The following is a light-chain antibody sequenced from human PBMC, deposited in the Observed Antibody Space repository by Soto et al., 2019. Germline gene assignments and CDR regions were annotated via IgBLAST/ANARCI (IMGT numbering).Light chain of an antibody. CDR2: GAS. Sequence: EIVMTQSPATLSVSPGERATLSCRASQSVSSNLAWYQQKPGQAPRLLIYGASTRATGIPARFSGSGSGTDFTLTITSLQPEDFATYYCLQDYDYPRTFGQGTNVEI. CDR3: LQDYDYPRT. CDR1: QSVSSN. V-gene: IGKV3-15*01. J-gene: IGKJ1*01.